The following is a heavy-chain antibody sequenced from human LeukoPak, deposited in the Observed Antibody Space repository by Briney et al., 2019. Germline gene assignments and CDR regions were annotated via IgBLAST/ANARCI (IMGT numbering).Heavy chain of an antibody. J-gene: IGHJ4*02. Sequence: PGGSLRLSCVGSGVSPSNSLMTTVREAPGKGLEWVANMKPDVSGNYYVDSVKGRFTVSRDNAKNSVYLQMNGLRAADTDVYYCGRDPAWGAIDYWGQGTLVTVSS. V-gene: IGHV3-7*01. CDR3: GRDPAWGAIDY. CDR2: MKPDVSGN. D-gene: IGHD7-27*01. CDR1: GVSPSNSL.